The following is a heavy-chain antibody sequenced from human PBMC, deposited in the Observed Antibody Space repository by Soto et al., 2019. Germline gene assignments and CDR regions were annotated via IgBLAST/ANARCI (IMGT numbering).Heavy chain of an antibody. V-gene: IGHV5-51*01. J-gene: IGHJ6*02. D-gene: IGHD6-13*01. CDR1: GYSFTGNW. CDR3: ARSKYSTNWNHGIDV. CDR2: FYPGDSQI. Sequence: PGESLKISCKASGYSFTGNWIGWVRQMPWKGLEWMGIFYPGDSQIIYSPSFQGQVSISVDKSISTAYLQWSSLKASDTAMYYCARSKYSTNWNHGIDVWGQGTTVTVSS.